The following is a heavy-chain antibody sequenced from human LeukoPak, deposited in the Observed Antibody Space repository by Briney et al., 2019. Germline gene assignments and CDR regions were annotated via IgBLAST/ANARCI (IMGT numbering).Heavy chain of an antibody. CDR2: IYTSGST. J-gene: IGHJ6*03. V-gene: IGHV4-4*07. CDR1: GGSISSYY. Sequence: SQTLSLTCTVSGGSISSYYWSWIRQPAGKGLEWIGRIYTSGSTNYNPSLKSRVTMSVDTSKNQFSLKLSSVTAADTAVYYCARLPYGSGSYKFYYYYMDVWGKGTTVTISS. CDR3: ARLPYGSGSYKFYYYYMDV. D-gene: IGHD3-10*01.